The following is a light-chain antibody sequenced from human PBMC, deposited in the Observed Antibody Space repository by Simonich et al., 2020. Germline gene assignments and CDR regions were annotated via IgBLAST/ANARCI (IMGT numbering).Light chain of an antibody. CDR3: QQYNNWPPLT. J-gene: IGKJ4*01. Sequence: EIVMTQSPATLSVSPGERATLSCRASQSVSSNLARYQQKPGQAPWLLIYGASTRATGIPARFSGSGSGTEFTLTISSMQSEDFAVYYCQQYNNWPPLTFGGGTKVEIK. V-gene: IGKV3-15*01. CDR1: QSVSSN. CDR2: GAS.